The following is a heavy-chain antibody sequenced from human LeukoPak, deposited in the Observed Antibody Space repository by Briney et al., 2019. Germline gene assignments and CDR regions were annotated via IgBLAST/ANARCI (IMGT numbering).Heavy chain of an antibody. J-gene: IGHJ5*02. CDR2: IIPIFGTA. V-gene: IGHV1-69*13. CDR1: GGTFSSYA. Sequence: SVKVSCKASGGTFSSYAISWVRQAPGQGLEWMGGIIPIFGTANYAQKFQGRVTITADESTSTAYMELSSLRSEDTAVYYCARDLPSTNGVWLNWFDPWGQGTLVTVSS. CDR3: ARDLPSTNGVWLNWFDP. D-gene: IGHD2-8*01.